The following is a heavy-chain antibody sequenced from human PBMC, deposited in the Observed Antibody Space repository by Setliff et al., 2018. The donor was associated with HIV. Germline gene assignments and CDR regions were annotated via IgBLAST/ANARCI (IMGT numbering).Heavy chain of an antibody. V-gene: IGHV4-4*07. CDR1: GASFSNYH. J-gene: IGHJ5*02. CDR2: VYTTGNT. D-gene: IGHD6-13*01. Sequence: SETLSLTCTVSGASFSNYHWTWIRQPAGKGLEWIGYVYTTGNTKYNPSLKSRVTMSVDTSKNQFSLKLSSVTAADTAVYYCARRGGSTWTGWFDPWGQGTLVTVSS. CDR3: ARRGGSTWTGWFDP.